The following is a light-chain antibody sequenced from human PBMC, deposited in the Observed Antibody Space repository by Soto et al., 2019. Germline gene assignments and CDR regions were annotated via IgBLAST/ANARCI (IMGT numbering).Light chain of an antibody. V-gene: IGKV3-15*01. Sequence: EIVLTQSPATLSLSPGETATLSCRASQSVSGYIGWYQQKPGQAPRLLIYDTSTRATGVPARFSGSRSGPEFTLTINSLQSEDFAIYYCQPYNNWPLTFGGGTKVDIK. J-gene: IGKJ4*01. CDR3: QPYNNWPLT. CDR1: QSVSGY. CDR2: DTS.